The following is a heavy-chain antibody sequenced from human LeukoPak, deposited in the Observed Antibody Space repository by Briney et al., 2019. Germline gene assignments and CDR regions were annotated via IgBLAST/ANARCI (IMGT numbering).Heavy chain of an antibody. J-gene: IGHJ4*02. V-gene: IGHV4-39*01. CDR2: IDYSGKT. Sequence: SESLSLTCTVSGGSIGSSRFYWGWLRQPPGKGLEWTGSIDYSGKTFYNPSLKSRVTISVDTSKNQFSLKLSSVTAADTAVYYCARHCSDGSCYEYWGQGTLVTVSS. D-gene: IGHD2-15*01. CDR3: ARHCSDGSCYEY. CDR1: GGSIGSSRFY.